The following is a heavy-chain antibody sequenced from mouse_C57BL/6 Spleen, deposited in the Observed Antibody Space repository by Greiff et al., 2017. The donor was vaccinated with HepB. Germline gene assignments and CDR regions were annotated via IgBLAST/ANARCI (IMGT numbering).Heavy chain of an antibody. D-gene: IGHD2-1*01. CDR1: GYTFTGYW. Sequence: VQLQQSGAELMKPGASVKLSCKATGYTFTGYWIEWVKQRPGHGLEWIGEILPGSGSTNYNEKFKGKATFTADTSSNTAYMQLSSLTTEDSAIYYGARGGGHGNYLYYYAMDYWGQGTSVTVSS. J-gene: IGHJ4*01. V-gene: IGHV1-9*01. CDR3: ARGGGHGNYLYYYAMDY. CDR2: ILPGSGST.